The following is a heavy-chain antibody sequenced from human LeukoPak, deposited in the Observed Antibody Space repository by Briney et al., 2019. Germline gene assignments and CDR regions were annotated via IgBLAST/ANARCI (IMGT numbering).Heavy chain of an antibody. J-gene: IGHJ4*02. D-gene: IGHD6-19*01. V-gene: IGHV4-59*01. CDR3: ARDRGSSGWYGEGYFDY. CDR2: IYYSGRT. CDR1: GGSISSYF. Sequence: SETLPLTCTVSGGSISSYFWSWIRQPPGKGLEWIGHIYYSGRTNYSPSLKSRVTISVDTSKNQFSLILSSVTAADTAVYYCARDRGSSGWYGEGYFDYWGQGTLVTVSP.